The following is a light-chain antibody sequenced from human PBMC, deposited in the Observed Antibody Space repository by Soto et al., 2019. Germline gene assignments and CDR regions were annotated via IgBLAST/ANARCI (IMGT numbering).Light chain of an antibody. CDR3: AAWDDSLNGRV. V-gene: IGLV1-44*01. J-gene: IGLJ2*01. Sequence: QSVLTQPPSASGTPGQRVTISCSGGSSNIGSNAVNWYQQLPGTAPKLLIYTNNQRPSGVPDRFSGSKSGTSASLAISGLQSADEADYYCAAWDDSLNGRVFGGGTKLTVL. CDR2: TNN. CDR1: SSNIGSNA.